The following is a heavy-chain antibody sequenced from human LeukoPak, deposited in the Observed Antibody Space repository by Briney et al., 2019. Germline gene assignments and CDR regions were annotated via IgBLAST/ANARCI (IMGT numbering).Heavy chain of an antibody. Sequence: GSLRLSCAASGFTFSGYWMNWVRQAPGKGLVWVSHINSDGSSTSHADSVKGRFTISRDNAKNTLYLQMNSLRAEDTAVYYCARDLTTLDYWGQGTLVTVSS. J-gene: IGHJ4*02. CDR1: GFTFSGYW. D-gene: IGHD4-11*01. V-gene: IGHV3-74*01. CDR3: ARDLTTLDY. CDR2: INSDGSST.